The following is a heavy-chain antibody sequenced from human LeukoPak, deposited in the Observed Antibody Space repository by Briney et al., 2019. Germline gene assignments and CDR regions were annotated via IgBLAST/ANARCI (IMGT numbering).Heavy chain of an antibody. Sequence: GGSLRLSCAASGFTFSSYAMHWVRQAPGKGLEWVAVISYDGSNKYYADSVKGRFTISRDNAKNSLYLQMNSLRAEDTAMYYCARDPHVPLNWGQGTLVTASS. D-gene: IGHD6-6*01. CDR1: GFTFSSYA. J-gene: IGHJ4*02. CDR2: ISYDGSNK. CDR3: ARDPHVPLN. V-gene: IGHV3-30-3*01.